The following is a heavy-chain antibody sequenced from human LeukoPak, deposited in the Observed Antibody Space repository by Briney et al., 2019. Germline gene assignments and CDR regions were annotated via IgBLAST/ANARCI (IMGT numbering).Heavy chain of an antibody. CDR2: IWYDGSNK. CDR1: GFTFSSYG. D-gene: IGHD2-8*02. J-gene: IGHJ6*02. V-gene: IGHV3-33*06. Sequence: GRSLRLSCAASGFTFSSYGMHWVRQAPGKGLEWVAVIWYDGSNKYYADSVKGRFTISRDNSKNTLYLQMNSLRAEDTAVYYCAKLGAGGYYYYYGMDVWGQGTTVTVSS. CDR3: AKLGAGGYYYYYGMDV.